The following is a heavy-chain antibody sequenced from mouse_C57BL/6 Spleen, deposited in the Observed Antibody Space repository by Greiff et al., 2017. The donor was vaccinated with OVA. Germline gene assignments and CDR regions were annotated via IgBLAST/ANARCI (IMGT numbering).Heavy chain of an antibody. J-gene: IGHJ4*01. V-gene: IGHV1-7*01. CDR1: GYTFTSYW. Sequence: QVQLKESGAELAKPGASVKLSCKASGYTFTSYWMHWVKQRPGQGLEWIGYINPSSGYTKYNQKFKDKATLTADKSSSTAYMQLSSLTYEDSAVYYCASPKSGDYYAMDYWGQGTSVTVSS. CDR3: ASPKSGDYYAMDY. CDR2: INPSSGYT.